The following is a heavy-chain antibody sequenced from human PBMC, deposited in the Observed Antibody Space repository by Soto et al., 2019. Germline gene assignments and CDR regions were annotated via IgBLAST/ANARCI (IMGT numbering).Heavy chain of an antibody. J-gene: IGHJ6*02. CDR1: GFTFSSYA. V-gene: IGHV3-23*01. CDR3: ASGAVAGVYGMDV. D-gene: IGHD6-19*01. CDR2: ISGSGGST. Sequence: GGSLRLSCAASGFTFSSYAMSWVRQAPGKGLEWASAISGSGGSTYYADSVKGRFTISRDNSKNTLYLQMNSLRAEDTAVYYCASGAVAGVYGMDVWGQGTTVTVSS.